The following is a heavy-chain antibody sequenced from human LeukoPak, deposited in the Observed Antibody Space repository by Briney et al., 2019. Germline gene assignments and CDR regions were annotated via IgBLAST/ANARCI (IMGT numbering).Heavy chain of an antibody. J-gene: IGHJ5*02. CDR1: GYTFTGYY. V-gene: IGHV1-2*02. CDR3: VRACSSTSCSRVNWFDP. CDR2: INPNSGGT. D-gene: IGHD2-2*01. Sequence: ASVKVSCKASGYTFTGYYMHWVRQAPGQGLEWMGWINPNSGGTNYAQKFQGRVTMTRDTSISTAYMELSRLRSDDTAVYYCVRACSSTSCSRVNWFDPWGQGTLVTVSS.